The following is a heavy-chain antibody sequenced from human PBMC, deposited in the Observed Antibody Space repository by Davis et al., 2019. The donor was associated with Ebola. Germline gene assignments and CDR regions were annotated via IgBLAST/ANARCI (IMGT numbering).Heavy chain of an antibody. D-gene: IGHD3-3*01. J-gene: IGHJ6*02. Sequence: SVTVSCKASGGTFSSYAISWVRQAPGQGLEWMGGIIPIFGTANYAQKFQGRVTITADESTSIAYMELSSLRSEDTAVYYCARDGRDFWSGYYDYYYGMDVWGQGTTVTVSS. CDR2: IIPIFGTA. V-gene: IGHV1-69*13. CDR1: GGTFSSYA. CDR3: ARDGRDFWSGYYDYYYGMDV.